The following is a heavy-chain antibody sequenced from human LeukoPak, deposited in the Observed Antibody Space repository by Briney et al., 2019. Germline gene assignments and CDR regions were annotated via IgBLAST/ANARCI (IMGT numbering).Heavy chain of an antibody. CDR2: ISSGSSYI. CDR3: ASVAVAGYFDS. D-gene: IGHD6-19*01. V-gene: IGHV3-21*01. J-gene: IGHJ4*02. CDR1: GFTFSSYN. Sequence: GGSLRLSCAASGFTFSSYNMNWVRQAPGKGLEWVSSISSGSSYIYYADSVKGRFTISRDNAKNSLYLQMNSLRAEDTAVCYCASVAVAGYFDSWGQGTLVTVSS.